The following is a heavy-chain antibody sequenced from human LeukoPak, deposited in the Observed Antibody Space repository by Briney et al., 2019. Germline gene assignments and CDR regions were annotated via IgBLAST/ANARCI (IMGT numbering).Heavy chain of an antibody. V-gene: IGHV1-2*02. CDR2: INSNTGGT. Sequence: ASVKVSCKASGYTFTGYYIHWVRQAPGQGLEWMGWINSNTGGTDYAQNFQGRVTMTRDTSISTAYMELSRLRSDDTAVYYCARGGELRYFDWFVNWGQGTLVTVSS. J-gene: IGHJ5*02. D-gene: IGHD3-9*01. CDR1: GYTFTGYY. CDR3: ARGGELRYFDWFVN.